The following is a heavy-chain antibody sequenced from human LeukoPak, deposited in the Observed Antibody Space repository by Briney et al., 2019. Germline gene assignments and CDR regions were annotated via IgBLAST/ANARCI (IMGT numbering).Heavy chain of an antibody. CDR1: GGSISSYY. J-gene: IGHJ4*02. CDR3: ARLRGDSLLGLTRYYFDY. Sequence: KPSETLSLTCTVSGGSISSYYWSWIRQPPGKGLEWIGNIYYSGTTYYNPSLKSRVTISVDTSKNQFSLKLRSVTAADTAVYYCARLRGDSLLGLTRYYFDYWGLGTLVTVSS. D-gene: IGHD2-21*02. V-gene: IGHV4-59*04. CDR2: IYYSGTT.